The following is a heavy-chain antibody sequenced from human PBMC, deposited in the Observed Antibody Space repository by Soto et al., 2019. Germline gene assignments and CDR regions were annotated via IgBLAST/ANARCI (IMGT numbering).Heavy chain of an antibody. CDR2: INHDGRDT. Sequence: EVQLVESGGGSVQPGDSLRLSCAASGFTFSTYWMHWVRQVPGKGLVWISRINHDGRDTNYADFVKGRFTMSRDNASKTVNLQMNSLRVEEAAVYYCVRDEEWLVGNSWGQGTLVTVSS. J-gene: IGHJ4*02. CDR1: GFTFSTYW. CDR3: VRDEEWLVGNS. V-gene: IGHV3-74*01. D-gene: IGHD6-19*01.